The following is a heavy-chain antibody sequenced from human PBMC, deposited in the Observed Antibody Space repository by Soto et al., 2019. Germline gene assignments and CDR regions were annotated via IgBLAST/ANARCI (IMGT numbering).Heavy chain of an antibody. CDR3: ATDLNYYDRSGYYYFLDS. V-gene: IGHV1-69*13. CDR1: GGTFSSYA. D-gene: IGHD3-22*01. Sequence: ASVKVSCKASGGTFSSYAISWVRQAPGQGLEWMGGIIPIFGTANYAQKFQGRVTITADESTSTAYMELSSLRSEDTAVYYCATDLNYYDRSGYYYFLDSWGPGPLVPVYS. J-gene: IGHJ4*02. CDR2: IIPIFGTA.